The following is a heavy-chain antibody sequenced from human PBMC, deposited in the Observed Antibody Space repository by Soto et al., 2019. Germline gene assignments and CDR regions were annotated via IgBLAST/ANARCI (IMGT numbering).Heavy chain of an antibody. D-gene: IGHD3-16*01. CDR1: GGSFSGYY. J-gene: IGHJ6*02. V-gene: IGHV4-34*01. Sequence: QVRLQQWGAGLLKPSETLSLTCAVFGGSFSGYYWSWIRQPPGKGLEWIGEINHSGSTNYNPSLKSRVTISVDTSKAQFSLKLRSATAADTAVYYCARGQVGSYVYYYYYGMDVWGRGTTVTVSS. CDR2: INHSGST. CDR3: ARGQVGSYVYYYYYGMDV.